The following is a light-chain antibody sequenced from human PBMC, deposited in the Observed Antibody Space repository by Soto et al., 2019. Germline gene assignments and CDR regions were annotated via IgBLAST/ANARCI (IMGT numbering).Light chain of an antibody. Sequence: DIVMTQSPLSLPVTSGEPASISCRSSQSLLHSNGYNYLDWYLQKPAQSPQLLIYLGSNRASGVPDRFSGSGSGTYFTLKISRVEAEDVGVYYCMQTLQTPSYTFGQGTKLEIK. CDR3: MQTLQTPSYT. CDR1: QSLLHSNGYNY. J-gene: IGKJ2*01. V-gene: IGKV2-28*01. CDR2: LGS.